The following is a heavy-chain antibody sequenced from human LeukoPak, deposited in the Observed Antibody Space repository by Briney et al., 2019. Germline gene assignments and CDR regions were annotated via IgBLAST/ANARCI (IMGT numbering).Heavy chain of an antibody. Sequence: SETLSLTCTVSGGSISSSSYYWGWIRQPPGKGLEWIGSIYYSGSTYYNPSLKSRVTISVDTSKSQFSLKLSSVTAADTAVYYCARMVLNYFDYWGQGTLVTVSS. J-gene: IGHJ4*02. D-gene: IGHD3-10*01. CDR3: ARMVLNYFDY. V-gene: IGHV4-39*01. CDR1: GGSISSSSYY. CDR2: IYYSGST.